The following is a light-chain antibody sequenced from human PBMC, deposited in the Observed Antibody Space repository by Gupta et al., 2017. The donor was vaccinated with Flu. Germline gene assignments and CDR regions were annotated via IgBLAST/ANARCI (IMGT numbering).Light chain of an antibody. Sequence: QAPRLLIFATSSRAIDIPARFRGSGSGTDFTLTISRLEPEDFAVYFCQLYSGSSTSTFGQGTRV. CDR3: QLYSGSSTST. J-gene: IGKJ1*01. CDR2: ATS. V-gene: IGKV3-20*01.